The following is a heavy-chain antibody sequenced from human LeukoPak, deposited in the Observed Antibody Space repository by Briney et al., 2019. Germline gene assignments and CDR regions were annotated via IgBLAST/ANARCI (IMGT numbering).Heavy chain of an antibody. J-gene: IGHJ4*02. CDR1: GYTFTGYY. Sequence: ASVKVSCKASGYTFTGYYMHWVRQAPGQGLEWMGRINPNSGGTNYAQKFQGRVTMTRDTSTSTVYMELSSLRSEDTAVYYCARGITAMVHYWGQGTLVTVSS. V-gene: IGHV1-2*06. D-gene: IGHD5-18*01. CDR2: INPNSGGT. CDR3: ARGITAMVHY.